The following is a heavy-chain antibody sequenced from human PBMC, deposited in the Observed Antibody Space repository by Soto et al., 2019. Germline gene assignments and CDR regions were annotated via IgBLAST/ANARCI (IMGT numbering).Heavy chain of an antibody. D-gene: IGHD1-1*01. Sequence: SLRLSCAASGFTFSDCAVSWVRQAPGKGLEWVSGISVSGSSTYYADSVKDRFTISRDNSKNTLYLQMNSLRGEDTAVYYCAKGQPNWKQLQFFDLWGRGTLVTVSS. CDR3: AKGQPNWKQLQFFDL. CDR1: GFTFSDCA. J-gene: IGHJ2*01. CDR2: ISVSGSST. V-gene: IGHV3-23*01.